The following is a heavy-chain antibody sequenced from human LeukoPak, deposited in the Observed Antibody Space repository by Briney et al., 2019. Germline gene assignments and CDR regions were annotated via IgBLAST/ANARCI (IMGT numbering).Heavy chain of an antibody. V-gene: IGHV1-69*01. CDR1: GATFNNYA. CDR3: TRDPLAASAPGYFDS. CDR2: IIPIFGTT. D-gene: IGHD2-15*01. Sequence: AASVKVSCTPSGATFNNYAVAWVRHAPGQGLEWMGQIIPIFGTTSYPPKFQGRVAIPADEMTTTAYMELSSLISEDTSVYYCTRDPLAASAPGYFDSWGQGSLVTVSS. J-gene: IGHJ4*02.